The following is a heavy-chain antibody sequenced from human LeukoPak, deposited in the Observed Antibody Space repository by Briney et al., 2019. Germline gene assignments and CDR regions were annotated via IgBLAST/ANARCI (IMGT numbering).Heavy chain of an antibody. CDR2: ISYDGSNK. V-gene: IGHV3-30*18. Sequence: GGSLRLSCAASAFTFSDYYMSWIRQAPGKGLEWVAVISYDGSNKYYADSVKGRFTISRDNSKNTLYLQMNSLRAEDTAVYYCAKVLPPHRHYDFWSGYYPSPGYGMDVWGQGTTVTVSS. J-gene: IGHJ6*02. CDR3: AKVLPPHRHYDFWSGYYPSPGYGMDV. CDR1: AFTFSDYY. D-gene: IGHD3-3*01.